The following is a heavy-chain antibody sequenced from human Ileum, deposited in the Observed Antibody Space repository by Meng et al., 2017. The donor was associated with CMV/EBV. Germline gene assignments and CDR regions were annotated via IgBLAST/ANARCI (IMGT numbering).Heavy chain of an antibody. CDR3: ARDAYSYGLGWFDP. J-gene: IGHJ5*02. CDR1: GGSLSSYY. D-gene: IGHD5-18*01. CDR2: IYYTGST. Sequence: SDTLSLTCTVSGGSLSSYYWSWIRQPPVKGLEWIWYIYYTGSTKYNPTLKSRVTISVDTSRNQFSLRVTSVTAADTAVYYCARDAYSYGLGWFDPWGQGTPVTVSS. V-gene: IGHV4-59*01.